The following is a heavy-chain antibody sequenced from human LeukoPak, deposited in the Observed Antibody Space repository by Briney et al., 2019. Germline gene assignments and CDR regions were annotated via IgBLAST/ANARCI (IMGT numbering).Heavy chain of an antibody. Sequence: SVKVSCKASGGTFSSYAISWVRQAPGQGLEWMGGIIPIFGTANYAQKFQGRVTITTDESTSTAYMELSSLRSEDTAVYYCARVFQPYYYDSSGYTAWGQGTLVPVSS. CDR1: GGTFSSYA. D-gene: IGHD3-22*01. CDR3: ARVFQPYYYDSSGYTA. V-gene: IGHV1-69*05. J-gene: IGHJ4*02. CDR2: IIPIFGTA.